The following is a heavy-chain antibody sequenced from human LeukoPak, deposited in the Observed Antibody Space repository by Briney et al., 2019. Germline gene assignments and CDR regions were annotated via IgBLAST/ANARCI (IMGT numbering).Heavy chain of an antibody. CDR3: AKRGGYCSGGSCYGEAFDI. Sequence: GGSLRLSCAPSTLTLSSYAMSWVRQAPGKGLGWVSGITGSRGSTYYAESVKGRFTISRDNSKNTLYLQMHSLRVDDTAVYYCAKRGGYCSGGSCYGEAFDIWGQGTMVTVFS. D-gene: IGHD2-15*01. CDR1: TLTLSSYA. J-gene: IGHJ3*02. CDR2: ITGSRGST. V-gene: IGHV3-23*01.